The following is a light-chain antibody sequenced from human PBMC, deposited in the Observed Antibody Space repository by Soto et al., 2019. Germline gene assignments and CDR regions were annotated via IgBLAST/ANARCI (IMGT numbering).Light chain of an antibody. CDR1: QSVNSN. V-gene: IGKV3-20*01. CDR3: QHYDSLPIT. Sequence: EIVMTQSPGTLSVSPGERVILSCRASQSVNSNLAWYQQKPGQTPRLLIYGASSRATGIPDRFSGSGSGTDFTLTISRLEPEDFAVFYCQHYDSLPITFGQGTRLEIK. CDR2: GAS. J-gene: IGKJ5*01.